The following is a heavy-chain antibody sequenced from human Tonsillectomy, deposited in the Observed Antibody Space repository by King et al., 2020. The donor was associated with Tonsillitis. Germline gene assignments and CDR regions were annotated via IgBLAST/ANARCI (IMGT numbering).Heavy chain of an antibody. CDR1: GGSIRTSDQY. J-gene: IGHJ4*02. CDR3: ARYVSGSFDY. CDR2: MYYSGTI. D-gene: IGHD1-26*01. V-gene: IGHV4-39*01. Sequence: QLQESGPGVVKPSETLSLTCTVSGGSIRTSDQYWAWIRQPPGKGLEWIGYMYYSGTIFYNPSLKSRITISVGTSETRFSLGLSSVTAADTAVYFCARYVSGSFDYWGQGALVTVSS.